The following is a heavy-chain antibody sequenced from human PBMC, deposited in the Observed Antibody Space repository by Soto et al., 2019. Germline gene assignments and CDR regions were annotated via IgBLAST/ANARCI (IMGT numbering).Heavy chain of an antibody. CDR3: ARDRHGDEIDY. CDR1: GASISSGTYY. Sequence: QVQLQESGPGLVKPSQTLSLTCTVSGASISSGTYYWTWIRQPPGKGLEWIGYIYYSGSTYYNPSLKSRLTMSVDTSKNQFSLKLSSVTAADTAVYCCARDRHGDEIDYWGQGTLVTVFS. J-gene: IGHJ4*02. V-gene: IGHV4-31*03. D-gene: IGHD4-17*01. CDR2: IYYSGST.